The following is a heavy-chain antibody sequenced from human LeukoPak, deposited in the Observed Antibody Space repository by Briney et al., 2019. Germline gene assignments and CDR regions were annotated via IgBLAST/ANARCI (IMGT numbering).Heavy chain of an antibody. CDR3: ARDGSGFYLYNYMDV. D-gene: IGHD6-25*01. J-gene: IGHJ6*03. Sequence: GGSLRLSCAPSGFTFTDYSMNWVRQAPGEGLEWVASISTVSTYTFYADSVKGRFTISGDNVRNSLYLQMSSLGAEDTAVYYCARDGSGFYLYNYMDVWGKGTTVTVSS. V-gene: IGHV3-21*01. CDR1: GFTFTDYS. CDR2: ISTVSTYT.